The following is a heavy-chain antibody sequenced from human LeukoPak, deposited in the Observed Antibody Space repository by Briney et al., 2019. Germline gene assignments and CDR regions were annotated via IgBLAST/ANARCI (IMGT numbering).Heavy chain of an antibody. CDR2: ISYGGNNK. Sequence: PGRSLRLSCAASGFTFSSYAMHWVRQAPGKGLEWVAVISYGGNNKYYADSVKGRFTISRNNSKNTVFVQMNSLRAKDTAVYYCARDRGSGYDYDFPDYWGQGTLVTVSS. J-gene: IGHJ4*02. CDR3: ARDRGSGYDYDFPDY. D-gene: IGHD5-12*01. CDR1: GFTFSSYA. V-gene: IGHV3-30-3*01.